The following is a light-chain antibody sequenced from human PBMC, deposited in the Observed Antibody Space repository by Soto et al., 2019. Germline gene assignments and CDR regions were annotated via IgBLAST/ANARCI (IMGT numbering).Light chain of an antibody. J-gene: IGKJ1*01. CDR2: KAS. Sequence: DIQMTQSPSTLSASVGDRVTITCRASQSISSWLAWYQQKPGKAPNLLIYKASSLQSGVPSRFSGSGSGTDLILTIRSLQPDDFATYYCQQYNSYSPTFGQGTKVEI. CDR1: QSISSW. V-gene: IGKV1-5*03. CDR3: QQYNSYSPT.